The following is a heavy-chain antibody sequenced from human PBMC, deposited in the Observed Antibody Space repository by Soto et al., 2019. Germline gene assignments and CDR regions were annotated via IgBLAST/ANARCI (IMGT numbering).Heavy chain of an antibody. V-gene: IGHV4-61*01. J-gene: IGHJ4*02. D-gene: IGHD1-26*01. Sequence: QVQLQESGPGLVKPSETLSLTCSVSGGSVSSGSYYWRWIRQPPGKGLEWIGYIYYSGSTKYNHSLKSRVTISVATAKNRFSLKLSSVTAADTAVYYCARAGLGDGSDYWGQGTLVTVSS. CDR1: GGSVSSGSYY. CDR3: ARAGLGDGSDY. CDR2: IYYSGST.